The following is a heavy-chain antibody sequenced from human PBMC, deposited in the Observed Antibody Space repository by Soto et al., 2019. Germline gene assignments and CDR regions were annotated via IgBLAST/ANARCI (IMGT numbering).Heavy chain of an antibody. CDR1: GYTFTGYY. J-gene: IGHJ3*02. CDR2: INPNSGGT. Sequence: ASVKVSCKASGYTFTGYYMHWVRQAPGQGLEWMGWINPNSGGTNFAQKFQGWVTMTRDTSTSTAYMELSRLRPDDTAVYYCARARPVYSSGWYGAFDIWGQGTMVTVS. V-gene: IGHV1-2*04. D-gene: IGHD6-19*01. CDR3: ARARPVYSSGWYGAFDI.